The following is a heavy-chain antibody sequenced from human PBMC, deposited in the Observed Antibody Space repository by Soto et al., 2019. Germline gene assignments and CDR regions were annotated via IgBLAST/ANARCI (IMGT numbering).Heavy chain of an antibody. Sequence: LRLSCAASGFTFSSYWMHWVRQAPGKGLVWVSRINSDGSSTSYADSVKGRFTISRDNAKNTLYLQMNSLRAEDTAVYYCARDYPIPSIQAIGHYYYGMDVWGQGTTVTVSS. CDR3: ARDYPIPSIQAIGHYYYGMDV. J-gene: IGHJ6*02. CDR1: GFTFSSYW. V-gene: IGHV3-74*01. CDR2: INSDGSST. D-gene: IGHD2-2*02.